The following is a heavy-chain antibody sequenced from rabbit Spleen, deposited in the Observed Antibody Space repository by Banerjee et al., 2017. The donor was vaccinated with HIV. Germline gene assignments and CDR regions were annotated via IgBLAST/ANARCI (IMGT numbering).Heavy chain of an antibody. CDR1: GFSFSSGYD. J-gene: IGHJ4*01. CDR3: ARGSATMTMVITGYYLNL. D-gene: IGHD2-1*01. Sequence: QSLEESGGGLVKPGTSLTLTCKTSGFSFSSGYDMCWVRQAPGKGLEWIACIDSVFSSTYYASWAKGRFTISKTSSTTVTLQMTSLTVADTATYFCARGSATMTMVITGYYLNLWGPGTLVTVS. CDR2: IDSVFSST. V-gene: IGHV1S40*01.